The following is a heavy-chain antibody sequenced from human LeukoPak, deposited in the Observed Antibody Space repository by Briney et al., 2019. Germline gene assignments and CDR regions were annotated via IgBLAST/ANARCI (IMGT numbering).Heavy chain of an antibody. CDR3: AKNLYSSSWFLSDYYYYMDV. CDR1: GFMFSNYA. D-gene: IGHD6-13*01. CDR2: ISGSGDAT. V-gene: IGHV3-23*01. Sequence: GGSLRLSCAASGFMFSNYAMTWVRQAPGKGLESISVISGSGDATNYADSVKGRFTISRDNSKNTLYLQMNSLRAEDTAVYYCAKNLYSSSWFLSDYYYYMDVWGKGTTVTVSS. J-gene: IGHJ6*03.